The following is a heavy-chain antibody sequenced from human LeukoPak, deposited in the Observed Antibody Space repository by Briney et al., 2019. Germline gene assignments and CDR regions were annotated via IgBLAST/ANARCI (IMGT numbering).Heavy chain of an antibody. D-gene: IGHD2-8*01. J-gene: IGHJ4*02. CDR1: GFTFSSFG. CDR3: AKDWQWWPSDY. Sequence: PGGSLRLSCAAPGFTFSSFGMHWVRQAPGKGREWMAFIQPDGRDKYYIGSVRGRFIVSRDNSKNTVYLQMNSLRADDTAVYFCAKDWQWWPSDYWGQGILVTVSS. CDR2: IQPDGRDK. V-gene: IGHV3-30*02.